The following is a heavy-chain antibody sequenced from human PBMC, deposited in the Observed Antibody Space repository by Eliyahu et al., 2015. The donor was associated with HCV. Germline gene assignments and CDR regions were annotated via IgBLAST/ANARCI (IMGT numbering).Heavy chain of an antibody. Sequence: QVQLVQSGAEVKKPGASVKVSCKASGYTFTGYYMHWVRQAPGQGLEWMGWINPNSGGTNYAQKFQGRVTMTRDTSISTAYMELSRLRSDDTAVYYCATLAVAGTAGSYFDYWGQGTLVTVSS. CDR1: GYTFTGYY. V-gene: IGHV1-2*02. J-gene: IGHJ4*02. D-gene: IGHD6-19*01. CDR3: ATLAVAGTAGSYFDY. CDR2: INPNSGGT.